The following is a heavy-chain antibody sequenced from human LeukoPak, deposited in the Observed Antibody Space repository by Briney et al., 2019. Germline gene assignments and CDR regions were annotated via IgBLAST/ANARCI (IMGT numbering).Heavy chain of an antibody. D-gene: IGHD5-12*01. V-gene: IGHV1-69*13. CDR1: GGTFSSYA. J-gene: IGHJ4*02. CDR2: IIPIFGTA. Sequence: SVKVSCKASGGTFSSYAISWVRQAPGQGLEWMGGIIPIFGTANYAQKFQGRVTITADESTSTAYMELSSLRSDDTAVYYCARTSHYVGIAATIPYGIYYFDYWGQGTLVTVSS. CDR3: ARTSHYVGIAATIPYGIYYFDY.